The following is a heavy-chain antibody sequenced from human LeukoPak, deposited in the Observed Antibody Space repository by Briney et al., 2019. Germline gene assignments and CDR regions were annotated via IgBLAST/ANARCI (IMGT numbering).Heavy chain of an antibody. Sequence: GGSLRLSCPGSGDGFTRHTLNWVRRAPGKGLEWISYIWSTGEYIYYADSVKGRFAISRDNARTSVYLQMNSLRVEDTAIYYCAREYDSRARFDSWGQGTLVTVSS. CDR3: AREYDSRARFDS. D-gene: IGHD6-13*01. CDR2: IWSTGEYI. J-gene: IGHJ4*02. CDR1: GDGFTRHT. V-gene: IGHV3-21*05.